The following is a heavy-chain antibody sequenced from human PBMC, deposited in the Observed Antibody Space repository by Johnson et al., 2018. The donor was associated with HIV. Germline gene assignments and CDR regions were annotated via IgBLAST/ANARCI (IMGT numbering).Heavy chain of an antibody. J-gene: IGHJ3*02. CDR3: AKDRILSGYGPGAFDI. CDR1: GFTFSSYA. CDR2: ISYDGSNK. D-gene: IGHD5-12*01. Sequence: QVQLVESGGGLVQPGGSLRLSCAASGFTFSSYAMHWVRQAPGKGLEWVAVISYDGSNKYYADSVKGRFTISRYNSKNTLYLQMNSLRAEDTAVYYCAKDRILSGYGPGAFDIWGQGTMVTVSS. V-gene: IGHV3-30*04.